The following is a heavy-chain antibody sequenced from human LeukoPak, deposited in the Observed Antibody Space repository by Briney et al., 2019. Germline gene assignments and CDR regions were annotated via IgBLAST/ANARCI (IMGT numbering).Heavy chain of an antibody. J-gene: IGHJ4*02. D-gene: IGHD3-10*01. CDR1: GYSFPSYG. V-gene: IGHV1-18*01. Sequence: ASVKVSCKASGYSFPSYGINRVRQAPGQGLEWMGWISANNGNTKYAQKFQDRVTMTTDISTSTAYMELRSLRSDDTAVYYCARPIYGSGSYYNPYYSDYWGQGTLVTVSS. CDR2: ISANNGNT. CDR3: ARPIYGSGSYYNPYYSDY.